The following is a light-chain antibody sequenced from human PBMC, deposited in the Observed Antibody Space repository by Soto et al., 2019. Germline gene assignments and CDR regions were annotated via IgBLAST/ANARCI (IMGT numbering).Light chain of an antibody. CDR2: DAS. CDR3: QQRSNFWT. CDR1: QSVSSY. Sequence: EIVLTQSPATLSLSPGESATLSCRASQSVSSYLAWYQQKPGQAPRLLIYDASNRATGIPARFSGSGSGTDFTLTISSLEPEDFAVYYCQQRSNFWTFGQGTKVEIK. V-gene: IGKV3-11*01. J-gene: IGKJ1*01.